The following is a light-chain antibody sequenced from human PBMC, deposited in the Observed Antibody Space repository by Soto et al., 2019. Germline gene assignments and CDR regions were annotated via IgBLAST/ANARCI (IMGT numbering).Light chain of an antibody. CDR2: KAS. CDR1: QNIVVW. Sequence: DLQVAQSPSTLSASVGDRVTITGRDSQNIVVWLAWYQQKPGKAPKLLIYKASNLERGVPSRFSGSGTGTEFTLTISSLQPDDYATYYCQQYDRYSWTFGQGTKVDIK. V-gene: IGKV1-5*03. J-gene: IGKJ1*01. CDR3: QQYDRYSWT.